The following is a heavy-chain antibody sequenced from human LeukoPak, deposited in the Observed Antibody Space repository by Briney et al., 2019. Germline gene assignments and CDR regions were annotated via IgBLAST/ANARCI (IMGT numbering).Heavy chain of an antibody. V-gene: IGHV3-21*01. CDR3: ARGPMVVTPIDY. CDR1: GFNFSSYS. Sequence: GGSLRLSCAASGFNFSSYSMNWVRQAPGKGLEWVSSISSSSSYIYYADSVKGRFTISRDNAKNSLYLQMNSLRAEDTAVYYCARGPMVVTPIDYWGQGTLVTVSS. CDR2: ISSSSSYI. J-gene: IGHJ4*02. D-gene: IGHD4-23*01.